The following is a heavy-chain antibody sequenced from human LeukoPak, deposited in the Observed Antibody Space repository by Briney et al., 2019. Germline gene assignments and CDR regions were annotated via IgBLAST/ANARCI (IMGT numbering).Heavy chain of an antibody. CDR2: IRYDGSNK. Sequence: PGGSLRLSCAASGFNFSRYDMHWVRQAPGKGLEWVAFIRYDGSNKYYADPVKGRFNISRDNFKNTSYLQMNSLRVEDTAVYYCAKGDTSWGQGTLVTVSS. CDR1: GFNFSRYD. D-gene: IGHD2-21*02. V-gene: IGHV3-30*02. CDR3: AKGDTS. J-gene: IGHJ5*02.